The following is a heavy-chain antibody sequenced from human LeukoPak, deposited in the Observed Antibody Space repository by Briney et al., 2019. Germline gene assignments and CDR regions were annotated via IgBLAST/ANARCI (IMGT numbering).Heavy chain of an antibody. D-gene: IGHD6-19*01. J-gene: IGHJ4*02. CDR1: GYTFTGYY. Sequence: ASVKVSCKASGYTFTGYYMHWVRQAPGQGLEWMGWIKPNSGGTNYAQKFQGWVTMTRDTSISTAYMELSRLRSDDTAVYYCARGEKWLANYFDYWGQGTLVTVSS. CDR3: ARGEKWLANYFDY. V-gene: IGHV1-2*04. CDR2: IKPNSGGT.